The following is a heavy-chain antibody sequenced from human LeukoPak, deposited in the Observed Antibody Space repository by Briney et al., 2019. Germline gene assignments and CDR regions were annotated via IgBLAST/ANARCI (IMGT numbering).Heavy chain of an antibody. J-gene: IGHJ5*02. Sequence: SETLSLTCTVSGGSISSYYWSWIRQPPGKRLEWIGYIYYSGSTDYNPSLKSRVIMSVDTSKNHLSLKLTSVTAADTAVYYCARDSGTTGEVKFDPWGQGILVTVSS. D-gene: IGHD3-10*01. V-gene: IGHV4-59*12. CDR3: ARDSGTTGEVKFDP. CDR2: IYYSGST. CDR1: GGSISSYY.